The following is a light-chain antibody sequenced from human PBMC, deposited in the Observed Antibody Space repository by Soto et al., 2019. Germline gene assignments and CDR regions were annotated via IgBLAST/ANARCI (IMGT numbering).Light chain of an antibody. V-gene: IGLV2-14*01. CDR3: SSYTSSSLYV. CDR2: DVS. Sequence: QSVLTQPDSVSGSPGQSITISCTGTSSEVGGYNYVFWYHQHPRKAPKLMIYDVSNRPSGVSDRSSGSKSGNTAPLTISGLQSEDDADYYSSSYTSSSLYVFGTGTKLTVL. CDR1: SSEVGGYNY. J-gene: IGLJ1*01.